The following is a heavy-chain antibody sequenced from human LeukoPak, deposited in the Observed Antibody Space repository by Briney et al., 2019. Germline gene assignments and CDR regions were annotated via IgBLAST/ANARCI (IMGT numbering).Heavy chain of an antibody. Sequence: GGSLRLSCAASGFTFSNYWMSWVRQAPGKGLEWVANIKHDGGDKHYVDSVKCRFTISRDSAKNSLNLQMNSLRAEDTAVYYCARGGNYDILTGYIFDYWGQGTLVTVSS. CDR1: GFTFSNYW. V-gene: IGHV3-7*03. CDR3: ARGGNYDILTGYIFDY. D-gene: IGHD3-9*01. J-gene: IGHJ4*02. CDR2: IKHDGGDK.